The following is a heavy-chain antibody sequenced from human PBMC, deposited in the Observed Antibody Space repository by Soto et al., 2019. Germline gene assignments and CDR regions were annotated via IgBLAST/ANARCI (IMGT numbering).Heavy chain of an antibody. Sequence: EVQLVESGGGLIQRGGSLRLSCAASGFTFGHYRMNWVRQAPGKGPEWASYIRSDNRTINYADAVKGRFIITRDNAKKSLYLQMHSLGDEDAAVYYCAREGWPLLQSGMDGLGQGTTVTVSS. V-gene: IGHV3-48*02. J-gene: IGHJ6*02. CDR1: GFTFGHYR. CDR2: IRSDNRTI. CDR3: AREGWPLLQSGMDG. D-gene: IGHD2-15*01.